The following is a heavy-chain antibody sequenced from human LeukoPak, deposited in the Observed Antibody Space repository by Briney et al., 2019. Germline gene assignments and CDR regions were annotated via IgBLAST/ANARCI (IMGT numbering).Heavy chain of an antibody. V-gene: IGHV3-33*01. J-gene: IGHJ4*02. CDR2: IWYDGSNK. CDR1: GFTFSRYG. Sequence: PGGSLRLSCAASGFTFSRYGMHWVRQAPGKGLEWVAVIWYDGSNKYYADSVKGRFTISRDNSKNTLYLQMNSLRAEDTAVYYCARDGYSSSWYSPYYFDYWGQGTLVTVSS. D-gene: IGHD6-13*01. CDR3: ARDGYSSSWYSPYYFDY.